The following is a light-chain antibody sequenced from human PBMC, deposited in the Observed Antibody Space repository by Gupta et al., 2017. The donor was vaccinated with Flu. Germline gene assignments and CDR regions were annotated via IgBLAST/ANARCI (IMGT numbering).Light chain of an antibody. CDR2: RNN. CDR3: AAWDDSLSGFWV. Sequence: VLPQPPSASGTPGKRATIHCSGSSSNIGSNYVYWYQQLPGTAPKLLIYRNNQRPSGVPDRFSGSKSGTSASLAISGLRSEDEADYYCAAWDDSLSGFWVFGGGTKLTVL. CDR1: SSNIGSNY. V-gene: IGLV1-47*01. J-gene: IGLJ3*02.